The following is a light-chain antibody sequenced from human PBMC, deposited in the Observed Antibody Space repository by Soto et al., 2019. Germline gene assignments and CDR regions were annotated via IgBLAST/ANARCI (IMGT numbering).Light chain of an antibody. V-gene: IGKV2-24*01. CDR3: MQATHYRPHT. CDR2: RVS. CDR1: QSLVHSDGRTY. J-gene: IGKJ2*01. Sequence: DIVLTQTPLSSPVTLGQPASISCRSSQSLVHSDGRTYLNWLHQRPGQPPRLLISRVSNRFSGVPDRFSGSGAGTDFTLRISRVEAEDVGVYYCMQATHYRPHTFGQGTKLEI.